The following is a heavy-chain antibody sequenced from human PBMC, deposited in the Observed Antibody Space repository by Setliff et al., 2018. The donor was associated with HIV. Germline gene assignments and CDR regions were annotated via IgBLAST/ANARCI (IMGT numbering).Heavy chain of an antibody. CDR3: AVGLLRYFDHFDP. Sequence: PGESLKISCKGSGYRFTSYWIGWVRQMPGKGLEWMGIIYPGDSDTRYSPSFQGQVTISVDKSISTAYLQWNSLKASDTAIYYCAVGLLRYFDHFDPWGQGTLVTVSS. CDR2: IYPGDSDT. CDR1: GYRFTSYW. J-gene: IGHJ5*02. V-gene: IGHV5-51*01. D-gene: IGHD3-9*01.